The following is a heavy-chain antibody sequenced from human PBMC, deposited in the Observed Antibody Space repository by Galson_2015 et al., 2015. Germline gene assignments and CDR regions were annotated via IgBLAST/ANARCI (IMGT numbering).Heavy chain of an antibody. J-gene: IGHJ6*02. CDR3: ARDWETYYYDSSGYITRNYYGMDV. V-gene: IGHV3-21*01. D-gene: IGHD3-22*01. Sequence: SLRLSCAASGFTFSSYSMNWVRQAPGKWLEWVSSISSSSSYIYYADSVKGRFTISRDNAKNSLYLQMNSLRAEDTAVYYCARDWETYYYDSSGYITRNYYGMDVWGQGTTVTVSS. CDR1: GFTFSSYS. CDR2: ISSSSSYI.